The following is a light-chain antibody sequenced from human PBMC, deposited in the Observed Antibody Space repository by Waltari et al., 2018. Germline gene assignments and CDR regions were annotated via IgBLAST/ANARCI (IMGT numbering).Light chain of an antibody. CDR1: QSLLHSNGYNY. CDR2: LGS. V-gene: IGKV2-28*01. Sequence: IVMTQSPLSLPVTPGEPASISCRSSQSLLHSNGYNYLDWYLQKPGQSPQLLIYLGSNRASGVPDRFSGSGSGTDFTLKISRVEAEDVGVYYCMQGLQTLYTFGQGTKLET. J-gene: IGKJ2*01. CDR3: MQGLQTLYT.